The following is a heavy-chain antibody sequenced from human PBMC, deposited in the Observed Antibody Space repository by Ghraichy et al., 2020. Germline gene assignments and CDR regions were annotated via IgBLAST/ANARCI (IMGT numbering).Heavy chain of an antibody. D-gene: IGHD6-6*01. CDR3: AKDSHSSSSVGAFDI. Sequence: GGSLRLSCAASGFTFSSYVMGWVRQAPGKGLEWVSIISDSGGTTYYADSVKGRFTISRDNSKNTLYLQMNSLRAEDTAVYYCAKDSHSSSSVGAFDIWGQGTMVTVYS. CDR1: GFTFSSYV. CDR2: ISDSGGTT. V-gene: IGHV3-23*01. J-gene: IGHJ3*02.